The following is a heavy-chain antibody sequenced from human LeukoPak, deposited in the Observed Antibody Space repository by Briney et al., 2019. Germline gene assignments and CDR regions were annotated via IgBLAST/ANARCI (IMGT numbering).Heavy chain of an antibody. CDR3: AKAPTSVVPSAANWFDP. J-gene: IGHJ5*02. CDR2: IRYDGSNK. Sequence: PGGSLRLSCAASGFTFSSYAMHWVRQAPGKGLEWVAFIRYDGSNKYYADSVKGRFTISRDNSKNTLYLQMNSLRAEDTAVYYCAKAPTSVVPSAANWFDPWGQGTLVTVSS. CDR1: GFTFSSYA. V-gene: IGHV3-30*02. D-gene: IGHD2-2*01.